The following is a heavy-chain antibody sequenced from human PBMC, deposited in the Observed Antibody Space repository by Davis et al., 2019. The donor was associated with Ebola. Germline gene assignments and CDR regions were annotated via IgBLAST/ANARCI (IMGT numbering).Heavy chain of an antibody. V-gene: IGHV1-69*13. CDR2: IIPIFGTA. J-gene: IGHJ6*02. D-gene: IGHD4-17*01. CDR1: GGTFSSYA. CDR3: AREWVSSGDYSYYYGMDV. Sequence: SVKVSCKASGGTFSSYAISWVRQAPGQGLEWMGGIIPIFGTANYAQKFQGRVTITADESTSTAYMELSSLRSEDTAVYYCAREWVSSGDYSYYYGMDVWAKGPRSPSP.